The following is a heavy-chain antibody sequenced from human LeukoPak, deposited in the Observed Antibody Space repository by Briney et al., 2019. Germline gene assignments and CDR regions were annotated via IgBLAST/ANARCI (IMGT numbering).Heavy chain of an antibody. CDR1: GFTFSSYA. Sequence: GGSLRLSCAASGFTFSSYAMSWVRQAPGKGLEWVANIKRDENVKYYLDSVKGRFTISRDNAKNSLSLQMNSLRAEDTAIYYCARWDDSGKYVTAFDIWGQGTMVTVSS. CDR2: IKRDENVK. V-gene: IGHV3-7*03. J-gene: IGHJ3*02. D-gene: IGHD1-26*01. CDR3: ARWDDSGKYVTAFDI.